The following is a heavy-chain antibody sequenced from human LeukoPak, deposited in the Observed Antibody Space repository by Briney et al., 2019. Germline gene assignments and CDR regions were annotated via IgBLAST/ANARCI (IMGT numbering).Heavy chain of an antibody. D-gene: IGHD3-10*02. CDR2: ISSSGSTI. V-gene: IGHV3-48*03. Sequence: GGSLRLSCTASGFIFGDYAMSWFRQAPGKGLEWVSYISSSGSTIYYADSVKGRFTISRDNAKNSLYLQMNSLRAEDTAVYYCAELGITMIGGVWGKGTTVTISS. J-gene: IGHJ6*04. CDR1: GFIFGDYA. CDR3: AELGITMIGGV.